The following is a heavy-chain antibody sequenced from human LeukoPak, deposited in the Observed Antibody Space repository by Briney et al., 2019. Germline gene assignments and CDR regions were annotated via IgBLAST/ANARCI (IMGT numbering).Heavy chain of an antibody. CDR2: IYYSGST. J-gene: IGHJ5*02. CDR1: GGSFSGYY. CDR3: ARGLQSWFDP. Sequence: SETLSLTCAVYGGSFSGYYWSWIRQPPGKGLEWIGYIYYSGSTNYNPSLKSRVTISVDTSKNQFSLKLSSVTAADTAVYYCARGLQSWFDPWSQGTLVTVSS. V-gene: IGHV4-59*01.